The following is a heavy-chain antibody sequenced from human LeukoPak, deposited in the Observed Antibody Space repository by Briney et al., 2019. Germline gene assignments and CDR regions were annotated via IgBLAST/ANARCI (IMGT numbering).Heavy chain of an antibody. CDR1: GVTVNSNY. V-gene: IGHV3-53*01. D-gene: IGHD3-3*01. CDR2: IYSSGGT. J-gene: IGHJ4*02. CDR3: ARGNFWGGYYLDY. Sequence: GGSLRLSCAASGVTVNSNYINWVRQAPGKGLEWVSVIYSSGGTNYADSVKGRFTISRDDSKNTVFLQMNGLRVEDTAFYYCARGNFWGGYYLDYWGQGTLVTVSS.